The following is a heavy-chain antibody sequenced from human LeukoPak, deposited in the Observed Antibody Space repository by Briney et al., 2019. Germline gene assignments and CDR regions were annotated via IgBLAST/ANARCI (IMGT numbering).Heavy chain of an antibody. D-gene: IGHD5-12*01. CDR3: ARRYSGYTDY. J-gene: IGHJ4*02. Sequence: SETLSLTCAVYGGSFSGYYWSWIRQPPGKGLEWIGEINHSGSTNYNPSLKSRVTISVDTSKNQFSLNLNSVTAADTAVYYCARRYSGYTDYWGQGTLVTVSS. V-gene: IGHV4-34*01. CDR1: GGSFSGYY. CDR2: INHSGST.